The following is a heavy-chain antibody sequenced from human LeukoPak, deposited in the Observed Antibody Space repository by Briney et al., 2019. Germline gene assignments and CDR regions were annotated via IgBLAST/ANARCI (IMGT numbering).Heavy chain of an antibody. V-gene: IGHV3-21*01. Sequence: GGSLRLSCAASGFTFSSYSMNWVRQAPGKGLEWVSSISSSSSYIYYADSVKGRFTISRDNAKNSLYLQMNSLRAEDTAVYYCARVRAAAGSDAFDIWGQGTMVTVSS. D-gene: IGHD6-13*01. J-gene: IGHJ3*02. CDR1: GFTFSSYS. CDR2: ISSSSSYI. CDR3: ARVRAAAGSDAFDI.